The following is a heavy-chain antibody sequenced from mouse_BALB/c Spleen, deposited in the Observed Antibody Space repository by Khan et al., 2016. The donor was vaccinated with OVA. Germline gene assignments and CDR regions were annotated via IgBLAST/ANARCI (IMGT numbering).Heavy chain of an antibody. CDR1: GYTFTSYY. V-gene: IGHV1-53*01. J-gene: IGHJ3*01. CDR3: IRGCCGGFSS. CDR2: INPNNGGT. Sequence: QVQLQQSGAELVKPGASVKLSCKASGYTFTSYYMYWVKQRPGQGLEWIGDINPNNGGTYFNENFKSKATLTVDKSSSTAYMQLSSLTSEDSAVYYCIRGCCGGFSSWGQGTLVTVSA.